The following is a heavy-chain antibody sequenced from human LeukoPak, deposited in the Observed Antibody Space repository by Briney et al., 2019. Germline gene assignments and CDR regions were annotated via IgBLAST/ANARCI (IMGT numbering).Heavy chain of an antibody. CDR3: ARIPGIQLWNYYMDV. CDR1: GGTFSSYA. V-gene: IGHV1-69*05. Sequence: SVKVSCKASGGTFSSYAISWVRQAPGQGLEWMGGIIPIFGTANYAQKFQGRVTITTDESTSTAYMELSSLRSEDTAVYYCARIPGIQLWNYYMDVWGKGTTVTVSS. CDR2: IIPIFGTA. J-gene: IGHJ6*03. D-gene: IGHD5-18*01.